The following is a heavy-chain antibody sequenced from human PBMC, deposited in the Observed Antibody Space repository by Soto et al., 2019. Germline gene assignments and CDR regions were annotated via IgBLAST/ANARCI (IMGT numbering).Heavy chain of an antibody. J-gene: IGHJ4*02. CDR1: GISVSTSDYY. CDR3: AGFVVPASRNSDFDY. CDR2: IYYSGST. V-gene: IGHV4-39*01. D-gene: IGHD2-15*01. Sequence: SETLSLTCTVSGISVSTSDYYWGWVRQPPGKGLDWIGNIYYSGSTFYNPSLRSRVTLSVDTSKNQFSLRLNSVTVADTAVYFCAGFVVPASRNSDFDYWGQGTLVTV.